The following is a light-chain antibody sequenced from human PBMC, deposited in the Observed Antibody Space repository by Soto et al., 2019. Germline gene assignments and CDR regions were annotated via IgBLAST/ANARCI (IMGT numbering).Light chain of an antibody. CDR1: TSDIGTYNL. J-gene: IGLJ2*01. CDR3: CSYTRIATFI. V-gene: IGLV2-23*02. CDR2: EDT. Sequence: QSVLTQPASVSASPGQSITISCTGTTSDIGTYNLVSWYQHHPGKAPKLIIYEDTQRPAGVSGRFSGSKSGNTASLTISGLQADDEAHYYCCSYTRIATFIFGGGTKLTVL.